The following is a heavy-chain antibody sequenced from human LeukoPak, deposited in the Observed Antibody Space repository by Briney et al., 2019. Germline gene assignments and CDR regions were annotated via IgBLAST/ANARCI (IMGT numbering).Heavy chain of an antibody. CDR1: GGSISSYY. V-gene: IGHV4-59*01. Sequence: PSETLSLTCTVSGGSISSYYWSWIRQPPGKGLEWIGYIYYSGSTNYNPSLKSRVTISVDTSKNQFSLKLSSVTAADTAVYYCAREGGNNYYYYGMDVWGQGTTVTVSS. J-gene: IGHJ6*02. D-gene: IGHD6-25*01. CDR3: AREGGNNYYYYGMDV. CDR2: IYYSGST.